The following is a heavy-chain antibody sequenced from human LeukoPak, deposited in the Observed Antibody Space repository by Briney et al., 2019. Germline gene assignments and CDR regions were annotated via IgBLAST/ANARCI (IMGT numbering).Heavy chain of an antibody. D-gene: IGHD3-3*01. CDR2: IYYSGST. Sequence: SETLSLTCIVSGGSVSSHYWSWIRQPPGKGLEWIGYIYYSGSTNYNPSLKSRVTMSVDTSKNQFSLNLSSVTAADTAVYYCARLEYYYYYNMDVWGKGTTVTVSS. CDR3: ARLEYYYYYNMDV. CDR1: GGSVSSHY. V-gene: IGHV4-59*02. J-gene: IGHJ6*03.